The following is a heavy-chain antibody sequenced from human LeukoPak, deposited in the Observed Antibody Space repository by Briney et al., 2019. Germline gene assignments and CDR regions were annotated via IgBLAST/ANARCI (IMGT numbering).Heavy chain of an antibody. CDR1: GRSFSGYY. D-gene: IGHD2-15*01. J-gene: IGHJ5*02. V-gene: IGHV4-34*01. Sequence: PSETLSLTCAVYGRSFSGYYWTWIRQTPGKGLEWIGEINHSGITDYNPSLRSRVTISVDTSKNQFSLKLSPVTAADTAIYYCAIAVIVVAAATQRNWFDPWGQGTLVTVSS. CDR2: INHSGIT. CDR3: AIAVIVVAAATQRNWFDP.